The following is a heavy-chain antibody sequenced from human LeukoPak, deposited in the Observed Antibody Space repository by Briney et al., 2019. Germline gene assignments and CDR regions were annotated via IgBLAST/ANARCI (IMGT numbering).Heavy chain of an antibody. D-gene: IGHD4-17*01. CDR2: ISYDGSNK. Sequence: PGGSLRLSCAASGFTFSSYAMHWVRQAPGKGLEWVAVISYDGSNKYYADSVKGRFTISRDNSKNTLYLQMNSLRAEDTAVYYCARGQRDYGDYIGDAFDTWGQGTMVTVSS. CDR3: ARGQRDYGDYIGDAFDT. CDR1: GFTFSSYA. J-gene: IGHJ3*02. V-gene: IGHV3-30-3*01.